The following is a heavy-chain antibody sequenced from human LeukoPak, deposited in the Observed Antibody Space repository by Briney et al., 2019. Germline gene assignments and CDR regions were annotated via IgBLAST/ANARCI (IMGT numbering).Heavy chain of an antibody. D-gene: IGHD2-2*01. CDR3: ARGLIPATDNYFDY. Sequence: RGLEXIGYIYYSGSTYYNPSLKRRVTISVDTSKNQLSLKLSSVTAADTAVYYCARGLIPATDNYFDYWGQGTLVTVSS. CDR2: IYYSGST. J-gene: IGHJ4*02. V-gene: IGHV4-31*02.